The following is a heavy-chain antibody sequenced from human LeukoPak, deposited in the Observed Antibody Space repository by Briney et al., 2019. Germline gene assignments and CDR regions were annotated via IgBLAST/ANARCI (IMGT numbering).Heavy chain of an antibody. J-gene: IGHJ4*02. CDR2: ISGDGSTT. D-gene: IGHD1-20*01. CDR1: GFTFSNFR. CDR3: VRCNWHFDL. V-gene: IGHV3-74*01. Sequence: GGSLRLSCVASGFTFSNFRMHWVRQGPGKGLVWVSRISGDGSTTDHADSVKGRFTISGDNAKNTLYLQMNSLRAEDTAVYYCVRCNWHFDLWGQGTPVTVSS.